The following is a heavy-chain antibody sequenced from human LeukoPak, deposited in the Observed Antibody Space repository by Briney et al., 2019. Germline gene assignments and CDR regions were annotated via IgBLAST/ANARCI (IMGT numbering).Heavy chain of an antibody. Sequence: GGSLRLSCAGSGVTFNTYWMHWVRQAPGKGLVWVSRINSDGGSTSYADSVKGRFTISRDNAKNSLYLQMNSLRAEDTAVYYCARQKYLRGPDVEYFDYWGQGTLVTVSS. V-gene: IGHV3-74*01. CDR2: INSDGGST. CDR3: ARQKYLRGPDVEYFDY. D-gene: IGHD5/OR15-5a*01. J-gene: IGHJ4*02. CDR1: GVTFNTYW.